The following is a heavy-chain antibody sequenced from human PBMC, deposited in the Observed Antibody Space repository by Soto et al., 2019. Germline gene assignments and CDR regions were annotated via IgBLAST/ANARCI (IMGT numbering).Heavy chain of an antibody. J-gene: IGHJ2*01. CDR3: ARDSSGFHWYFDL. V-gene: IGHV6-1*02. CDR1: GDSVSSATAT. CDR2: IYYRSKWYT. D-gene: IGHD6-19*01. Sequence: QVQLQQSGPGLVKPSQTLSLICAISGDSVSSATATWSLIRQSPSRGLEWLGRIYYRSKWYTDYAVSMKSLIAITTDTSEIQLSLLLSCLTPEDTAVYFCARDSSGFHWYFDLWGRGTLVTVSS.